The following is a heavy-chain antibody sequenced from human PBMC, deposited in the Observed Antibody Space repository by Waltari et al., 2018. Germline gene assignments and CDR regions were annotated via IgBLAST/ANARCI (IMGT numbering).Heavy chain of an antibody. CDR2: IIPIFGTA. J-gene: IGHJ4*02. CDR3: ARGLVVGATSVPGFFDY. Sequence: QVQLVQSGAEVKKPGSSVKVSCKASGGTFSSYAISWVRQAPGQGLEWMGGIIPIFGTANDAQKFQGRVTSTTDESTSTAYMELSSLRSEDTAVYYCARGLVVGATSVPGFFDYWGQGTLVTVSS. V-gene: IGHV1-69*05. CDR1: GGTFSSYA. D-gene: IGHD1-26*01.